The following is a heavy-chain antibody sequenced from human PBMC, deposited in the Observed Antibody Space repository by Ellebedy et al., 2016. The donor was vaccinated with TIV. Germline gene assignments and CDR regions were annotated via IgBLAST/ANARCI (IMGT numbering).Heavy chain of an antibody. V-gene: IGHV3-15*01. CDR2: IRSKVHGGTT. CDR1: GFTFADAW. CDR3: VKEPQFDF. Sequence: GESLKISCATSGFTFADAWMSWVRQAPGKGLEWVGRIRSKVHGGTTDSPASVKGRFTVSRDDSKNTLYLQMNSLKTEDTAVYYCVKEPQFDFWGQGTPVTVSS. J-gene: IGHJ4*02.